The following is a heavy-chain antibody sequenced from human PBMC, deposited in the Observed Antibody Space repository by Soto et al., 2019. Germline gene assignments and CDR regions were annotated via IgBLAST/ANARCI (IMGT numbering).Heavy chain of an antibody. J-gene: IGHJ5*02. CDR2: INPSGGST. D-gene: IGHD4-17*01. Sequence: QVQLVQSGAEVKKPGASVKVSCKASGYTFTSYYMHWVRQAPGQGLEWMGIINPSGGSTSYAQKFQGRVPMTRDTSTSTVYMELSSLRSEDTAVYDCARTRGGDYFVGPFDPWGQGTLVTVSS. CDR1: GYTFTSYY. V-gene: IGHV1-46*01. CDR3: ARTRGGDYFVGPFDP.